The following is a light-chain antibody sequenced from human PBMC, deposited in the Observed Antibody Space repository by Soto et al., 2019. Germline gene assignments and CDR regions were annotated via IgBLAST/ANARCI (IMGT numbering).Light chain of an antibody. J-gene: IGKJ1*01. Sequence: DIQMTKSPSSLSASVGDRVTITCRASQSISSYLNWYQQKPGKAPKLLIYAASNLQSGIPSRFSGSGSGTDFTLTISSLQPEDFATYYLQQSYSTPWTFGQGTKVEIK. V-gene: IGKV1-39*01. CDR1: QSISSY. CDR3: QQSYSTPWT. CDR2: AAS.